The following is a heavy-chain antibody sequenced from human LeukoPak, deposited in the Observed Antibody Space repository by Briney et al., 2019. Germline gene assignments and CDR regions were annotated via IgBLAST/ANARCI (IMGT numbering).Heavy chain of an antibody. CDR3: ARANTYYDILTSADY. J-gene: IGHJ4*01. CDR2: IKQDGSEK. D-gene: IGHD3-9*01. Sequence: GGSLRLSCAASGFTFSTCWMSWVRQAPGKGLEWVANIKQDGSEKYYVDSVKGRFTISRDNAKNSLYLQMNSLRAEDTAVYYCARANTYYDILTSADYWGQEPWSPSPQ. CDR1: GFTFSTCW. V-gene: IGHV3-7*01.